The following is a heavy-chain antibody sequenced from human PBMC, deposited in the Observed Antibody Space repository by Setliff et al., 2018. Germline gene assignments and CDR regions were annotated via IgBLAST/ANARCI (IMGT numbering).Heavy chain of an antibody. V-gene: IGHV3-48*03. D-gene: IGHD2-15*01. CDR1: GFTFSSYE. J-gene: IGHJ3*02. CDR2: ISTSGGTI. Sequence: LRLSCAASGFTFSSYEMNWVRQAPGKGLEWVSYISTSGGTIYYADSVKGRFTISRDNAKNSLFLQMISLRAEDTAVYYCARGDLVTRPTNNDAFDIWGQGTMVTVSS. CDR3: ARGDLVTRPTNNDAFDI.